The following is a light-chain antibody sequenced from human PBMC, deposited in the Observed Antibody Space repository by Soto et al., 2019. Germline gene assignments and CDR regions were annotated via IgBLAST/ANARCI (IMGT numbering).Light chain of an antibody. CDR2: DAS. V-gene: IGKV3-11*01. J-gene: IGKJ5*01. CDR3: QQRSNWPPT. Sequence: EIVLTQSPATLSLSPGERATLSCRASQSLSSYLAWYQQKPGQAPRLLIYDASNRATGIPARFSGSGSGTDFTLTISSLEPKDFAVYYCQQRSNWPPTFGQGTRLEIK. CDR1: QSLSSY.